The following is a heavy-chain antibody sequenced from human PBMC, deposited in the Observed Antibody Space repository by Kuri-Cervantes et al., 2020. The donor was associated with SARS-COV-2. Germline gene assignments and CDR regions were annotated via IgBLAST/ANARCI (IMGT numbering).Heavy chain of an antibody. V-gene: IGHV3-7*01. CDR2: IKQDGSEK. CDR3: ARDRRVGWADY. CDR1: GFTFSSYW. Sequence: GGSLRLSCAAPGFTFSSYWMSWVRQAPGKGLEWVANIKQDGSEKYYVDSVKGRFTISRDNAKNSLYLQMNSLRAEDTAVYYCARDRRVGWADYWGQGTLVTVSS. D-gene: IGHD1-26*01. J-gene: IGHJ4*02.